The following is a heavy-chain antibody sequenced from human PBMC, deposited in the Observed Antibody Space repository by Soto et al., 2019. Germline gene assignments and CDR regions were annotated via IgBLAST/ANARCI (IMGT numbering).Heavy chain of an antibody. CDR1: GFTFGIYW. Sequence: PGGSLRHSCADSGFTFGIYWMSWVRQAPGQGLEWLATIKWDASEEKYVDSVKGRFTMSRDNAKNSLYLQMDSLRAEDTAVYYCAXDSGYGSGTCVNHYLDFWGHGTLVTVS. CDR3: AXDSGYGSGTCVNHYLDF. D-gene: IGHD3-10*01. J-gene: IGHJ4*01. V-gene: IGHV3-7*01. CDR2: IKWDASEE.